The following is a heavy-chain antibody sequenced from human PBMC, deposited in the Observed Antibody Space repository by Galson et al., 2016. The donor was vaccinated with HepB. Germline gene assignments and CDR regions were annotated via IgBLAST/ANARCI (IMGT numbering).Heavy chain of an antibody. Sequence: SLRLSCAASGLTFSSYWMNWVRQARGKGLEWVANIKDDGSEKNYVDSVKGRFTISRDNAQNSLYLQMNTLRAEDTAVYYCAGGSGWDAEHWGQGTLVIVSS. V-gene: IGHV3-7*03. CDR1: GLTFSSYW. CDR3: AGGSGWDAEH. J-gene: IGHJ1*01. CDR2: IKDDGSEK. D-gene: IGHD1-26*01.